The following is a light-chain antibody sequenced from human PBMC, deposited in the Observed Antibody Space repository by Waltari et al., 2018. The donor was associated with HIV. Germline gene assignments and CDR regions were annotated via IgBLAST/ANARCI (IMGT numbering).Light chain of an antibody. CDR3: SSYTGHIAL. V-gene: IGLV2-14*03. Sequence: QSALTPPASVSGSPGQSITISCPGTSNDDGNFTYVSRYHQHPGNAPNVIIYDVNNRPAGFSNRFSGSKSGITAALTISGLRIEDEADYYCSSYTGHIALFGGGTKLTVL. J-gene: IGLJ2*01. CDR1: SNDDGNFTY. CDR2: DVN.